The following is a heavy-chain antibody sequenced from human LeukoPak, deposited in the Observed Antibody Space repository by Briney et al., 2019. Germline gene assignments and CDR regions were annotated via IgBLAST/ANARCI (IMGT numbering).Heavy chain of an antibody. Sequence: SETLSLTCTVSGGSISSSSYYWGRIRQPPGKGLEWIGSIYYSGSTYYNPSLKSRVTISVDTSKNQFSLKLSSVTAADTAVYYCASRPPNWGKGWFDPWGQGTLVTVSS. CDR3: ASRPPNWGKGWFDP. CDR2: IYYSGST. J-gene: IGHJ5*02. CDR1: GGSISSSSYY. V-gene: IGHV4-39*01. D-gene: IGHD7-27*01.